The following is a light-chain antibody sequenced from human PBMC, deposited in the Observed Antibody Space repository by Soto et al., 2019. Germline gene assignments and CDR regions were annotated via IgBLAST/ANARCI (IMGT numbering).Light chain of an antibody. CDR1: QSIFFSSNNKNY. CDR3: HQYYINPPT. J-gene: IGKJ1*01. Sequence: DIVMTQSPDSLAVSLGERATIHCKSSQSIFFSSNNKNYLAWYQQKPGQPPKLLIYWASTLESGVPDRFSGGGSGTDFTLTISSLQAEDVAIYFCHQYYINPPTFGQGTKLEIK. CDR2: WAS. V-gene: IGKV4-1*01.